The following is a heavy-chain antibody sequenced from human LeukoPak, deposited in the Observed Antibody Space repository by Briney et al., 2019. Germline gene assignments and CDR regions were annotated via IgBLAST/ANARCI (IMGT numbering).Heavy chain of an antibody. CDR2: IYFSGRT. Sequence: SETLSLTCSVSGGSISSYYWSWIRQPPGKGLEWIGYIYFSGRTNYNPSLKSRVTISVDTSKNQFSLNLSSVTAADTAVYYCSRLPAPGCSSTSCYAHDVFYIWAKGTMVTVSS. D-gene: IGHD2-2*01. CDR1: GGSISSYY. CDR3: SRLPAPGCSSTSCYAHDVFYI. V-gene: IGHV4-59*08. J-gene: IGHJ3*02.